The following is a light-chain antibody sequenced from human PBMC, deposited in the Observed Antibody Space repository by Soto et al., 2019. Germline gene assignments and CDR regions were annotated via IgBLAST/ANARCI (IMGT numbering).Light chain of an antibody. CDR2: RAS. Sequence: DIHMTQSPSTLSASVGDRVVITCRASQNIDRWLAWYQQKPRKAPQLLFYRASFPESGVPPRFSSSRSGTEFTLKIYSLKPDYFAPYFCQHSNSYPYSFGQGTKLEI. J-gene: IGKJ2*03. CDR1: QNIDRW. V-gene: IGKV1-5*03. CDR3: QHSNSYPYS.